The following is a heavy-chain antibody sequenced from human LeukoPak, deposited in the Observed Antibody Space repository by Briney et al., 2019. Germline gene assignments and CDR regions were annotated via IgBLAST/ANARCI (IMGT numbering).Heavy chain of an antibody. CDR2: ISGSGGST. Sequence: GGSLRLSCAASGFTFSSYAMSWARQAPGKGLEWVSAISGSGGSTYYADSVKGRFTISRDNSKNTLYLQMNSLRAEDTAVYYCAKDHQRYCSSTSCYQGPQYYYYGMDVWGQGTTVTVSS. J-gene: IGHJ6*02. CDR3: AKDHQRYCSSTSCYQGPQYYYYGMDV. D-gene: IGHD2-2*01. CDR1: GFTFSSYA. V-gene: IGHV3-23*01.